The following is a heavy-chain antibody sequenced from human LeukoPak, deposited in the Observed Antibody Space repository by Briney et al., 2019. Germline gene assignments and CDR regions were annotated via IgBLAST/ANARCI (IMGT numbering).Heavy chain of an antibody. J-gene: IGHJ3*02. Sequence: SETLSLTCTVSGGSISSSSYYWGWIRQPPGKGLEWIGSIYYSGSTYYNPSLKSRVTISVDTSKNQFSLKLSSVTAADTAVYYCARMGGSGYYYENAFDIWGQGTMVTGSS. CDR1: GGSISSSSYY. CDR2: IYYSGST. CDR3: ARMGGSGYYYENAFDI. V-gene: IGHV4-39*07. D-gene: IGHD3-22*01.